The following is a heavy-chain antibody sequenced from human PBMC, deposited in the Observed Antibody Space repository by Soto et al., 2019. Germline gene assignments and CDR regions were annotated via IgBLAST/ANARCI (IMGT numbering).Heavy chain of an antibody. J-gene: IGHJ6*02. CDR1: GYTFTSYY. CDR2: INPSGGST. Sequence: ASVKVSCKASGYTFTSYYMHWVRQAPGQGLEWMGIINPSGGSTSYAQKFQGRVTMTRDTSTSTVYMELSSLRSEDTAVYYCARDLPVTTPAWRYYYGMDVSGQGTTVTVSS. V-gene: IGHV1-46*01. CDR3: ARDLPVTTPAWRYYYGMDV. D-gene: IGHD4-17*01.